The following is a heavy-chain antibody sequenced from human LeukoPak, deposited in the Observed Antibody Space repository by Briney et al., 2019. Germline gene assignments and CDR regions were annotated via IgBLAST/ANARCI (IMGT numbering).Heavy chain of an antibody. CDR2: IKQDGSEK. CDR3: ARAPTKGNAFDI. Sequence: AGGSLRLSCAASRFTFSSYWMSWVRQAPGKGLEWVASIKQDGSEKYYVDSVKGRFTISRDNGRNSVYLQMNSLRAEDTAVYFCARAPTKGNAFDIWGQGTMVTVSS. V-gene: IGHV3-7*01. D-gene: IGHD2-8*01. J-gene: IGHJ3*02. CDR1: RFTFSSYW.